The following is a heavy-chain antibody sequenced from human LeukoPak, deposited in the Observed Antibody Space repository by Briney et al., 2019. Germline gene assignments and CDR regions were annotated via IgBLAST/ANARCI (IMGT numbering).Heavy chain of an antibody. Sequence: GGSLRLSCAASGFTFSSYSMNWVRQAPGKGLEWVSYISSSSSTIYYADSVKGRFTISRDNAKNSLYLQMNSLRAEDTAVYYCARGGRGYSYGPGYWGQGTPVTVSS. CDR1: GFTFSSYS. V-gene: IGHV3-48*04. J-gene: IGHJ4*02. CDR2: ISSSSSTI. D-gene: IGHD5-18*01. CDR3: ARGGRGYSYGPGY.